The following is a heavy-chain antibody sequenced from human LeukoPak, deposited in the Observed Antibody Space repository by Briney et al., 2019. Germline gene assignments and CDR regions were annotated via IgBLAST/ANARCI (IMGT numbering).Heavy chain of an antibody. CDR1: GYTLTQLA. CDR2: FDPEDGDT. V-gene: IGHV1-24*01. CDR3: ATQARGYFYY. Sequence: ASVTVSFMFSGYTLTQLAMHWVRQAPGKGREWMGGFDPEDGDTVYAQKFQDRVAMTEHTSTDTANMELTSLASEDTAVYYCATQARGYFYYWGQGTLVTVSS. J-gene: IGHJ4*02.